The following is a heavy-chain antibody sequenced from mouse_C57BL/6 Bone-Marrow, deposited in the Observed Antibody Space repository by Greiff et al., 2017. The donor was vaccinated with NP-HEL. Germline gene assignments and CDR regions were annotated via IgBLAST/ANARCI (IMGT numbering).Heavy chain of an antibody. CDR2: IDPENGDT. Sequence: VQLKESGAELVRPGASVKLSCTVSGFTIKDDYMHWVKQRPEQGLEWIGWIDPENGDTEYASKFQGKATITADTSSNTAYLQLSSLTPEDTAVYYCTTGGSSPYAMDYGGQGTSVTVSA. J-gene: IGHJ4*01. CDR1: GFTIKDDY. V-gene: IGHV14-4*01. CDR3: TTGGSSPYAMDY. D-gene: IGHD1-1*01.